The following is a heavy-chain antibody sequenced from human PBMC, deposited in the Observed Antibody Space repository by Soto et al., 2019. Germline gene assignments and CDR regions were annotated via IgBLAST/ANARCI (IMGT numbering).Heavy chain of an antibody. V-gene: IGHV4-59*01. Sequence: SETLSLTCTVSGGSISSYYWSWIRQPPGKGLEWIGYIYYSGSTNYNPSLKSRVTISVDTSKNQFSLKLSSVTAADTAVYYRAREGVAGFDYWGQGTLVTVSS. D-gene: IGHD6-19*01. CDR1: GGSISSYY. J-gene: IGHJ4*02. CDR3: AREGVAGFDY. CDR2: IYYSGST.